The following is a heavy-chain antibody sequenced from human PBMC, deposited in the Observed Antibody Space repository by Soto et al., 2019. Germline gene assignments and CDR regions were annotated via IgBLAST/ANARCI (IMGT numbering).Heavy chain of an antibody. V-gene: IGHV3-11*01. J-gene: IGHJ5*02. CDR3: ARDLQWELELGFDP. CDR1: GFTFSDYY. Sequence: PGGSLRLSCAASGFTFSDYYMSWIRQAPGKGLEWVSYISSSGSTIYYADSVKGRFTISRDNAKNSLYLQMNSLRAEDTAVYYCARDLQWELELGFDPWGQGTLVTVSS. CDR2: ISSSGSTI. D-gene: IGHD1-7*01.